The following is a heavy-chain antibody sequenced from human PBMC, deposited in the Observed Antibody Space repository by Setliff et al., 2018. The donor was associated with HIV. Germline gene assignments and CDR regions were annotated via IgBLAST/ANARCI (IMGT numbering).Heavy chain of an antibody. V-gene: IGHV3-7*01. CDR1: ALILSTYW. Sequence: PGRCMRPSWAVSALILSTYWMRWVRQAPGKGLEWVADIEQDGSERVYVDSVKGRFTISRGNAKNSLYLQMNSHRAVDTAVYYCAGDPYPYFDYGDWSFDLWGRGTLVTVSS. D-gene: IGHD4-17*01. CDR2: IEQDGSER. CDR3: AGDPYPYFDYGDWSFDL. J-gene: IGHJ2*01.